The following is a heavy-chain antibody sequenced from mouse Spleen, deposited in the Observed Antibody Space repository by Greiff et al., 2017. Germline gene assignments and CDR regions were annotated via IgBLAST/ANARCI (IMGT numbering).Heavy chain of an antibody. J-gene: IGHJ4*01. CDR3: ARRRGSLYYAMDY. D-gene: IGHD6-1*01. Sequence: QVHVKQSGPELVKPGASVKLSCKASGYTFTSYDINWVKQRPGQGLEWIGWIYPRDGSTKYNEKFKGKATLTVDTSSSTAYMELHSLTSEDSAVYFCARRRGSLYYAMDYWGQGTSVTVSS. CDR1: GYTFTSYD. V-gene: IGHV1-85*01. CDR2: IYPRDGST.